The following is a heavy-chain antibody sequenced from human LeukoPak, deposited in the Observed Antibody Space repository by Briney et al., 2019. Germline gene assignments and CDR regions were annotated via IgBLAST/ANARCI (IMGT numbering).Heavy chain of an antibody. CDR1: GGSISSSSYY. CDR2: IYYSGST. CDR3: ARANGVGATLALRGAFDY. J-gene: IGHJ4*02. V-gene: IGHV4-39*07. D-gene: IGHD1-26*01. Sequence: SETLSLTCTVSGGSISSSSYYWGWIRQPPGKGLEWIGSIYYSGSTYYNPSLKSRVTISVDTSKNQFSLKLSSVTAADTAVYYCARANGVGATLALRGAFDYWGQGTLVTVSS.